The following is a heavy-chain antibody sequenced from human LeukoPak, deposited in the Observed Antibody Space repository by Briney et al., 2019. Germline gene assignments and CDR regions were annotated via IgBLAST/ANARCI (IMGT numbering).Heavy chain of an antibody. CDR1: GFTFSSYS. Sequence: PGGSLRLSCAASGFTFSSYSMNWVRQAPGKGREWVSSISSSSSYIYYADSVKGRFTISRDNAKNSLYLQMNSLRAEDTAVYYCARARRITMISGFDPWGQGTLVTVSS. D-gene: IGHD3-22*01. J-gene: IGHJ5*02. CDR2: ISSSSSYI. CDR3: ARARRITMISGFDP. V-gene: IGHV3-21*01.